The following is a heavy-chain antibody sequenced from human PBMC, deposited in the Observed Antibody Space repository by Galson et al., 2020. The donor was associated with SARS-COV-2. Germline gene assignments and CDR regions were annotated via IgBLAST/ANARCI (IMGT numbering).Heavy chain of an antibody. CDR3: ARGFRDYIWGSYRGTNFDY. Sequence: SETLSLTCAVYGGSFSGYYWSWIRQPPGKGPEWIGEINHSGRTNYNPSLKSRVTISVDTSKNQFSLKLSSVTAADTAVYYCARGFRDYIWGSYRGTNFDYWGQGTLVTVSS. CDR1: GGSFSGYY. V-gene: IGHV4-34*01. CDR2: INHSGRT. D-gene: IGHD3-16*02. J-gene: IGHJ4*02.